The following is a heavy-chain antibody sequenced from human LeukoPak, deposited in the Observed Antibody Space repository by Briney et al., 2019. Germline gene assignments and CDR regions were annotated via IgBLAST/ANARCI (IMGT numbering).Heavy chain of an antibody. CDR1: GYSFTSYW. Sequence: PGESLKISCKGSGYSFTSYWIGWVRQMPGKGLEWMGIIYPGDSDTRYSPSFQGQVTISADKSISTAYLPWSSLKASDTAMYSCARHSFEVVPAETNLDYWGQGPLFTASS. J-gene: IGHJ4*02. V-gene: IGHV5-51*01. D-gene: IGHD2-2*01. CDR2: IYPGDSDT. CDR3: ARHSFEVVPAETNLDY.